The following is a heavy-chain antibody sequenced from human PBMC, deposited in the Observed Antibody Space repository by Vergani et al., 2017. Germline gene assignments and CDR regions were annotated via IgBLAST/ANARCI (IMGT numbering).Heavy chain of an antibody. CDR3: ARVRSSPRGGWTYFDY. V-gene: IGHV4-34*01. CDR1: GGSFSGYY. D-gene: IGHD3/OR15-3a*01. J-gene: IGHJ4*02. CDR2: INHSGST. Sequence: QVQLQQWGAGLLKPSETLSLTCAVYGGSFSGYYWSWIRQPPGKGLEWIGEINHSGSTNYNPSLKSRVTISVDTSKNQFSLKLSSVTAADTAVYYCARVRSSPRGGWTYFDYWGQGTLVTVSS.